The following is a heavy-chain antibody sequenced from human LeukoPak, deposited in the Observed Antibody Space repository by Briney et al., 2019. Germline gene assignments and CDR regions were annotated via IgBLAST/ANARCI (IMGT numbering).Heavy chain of an antibody. J-gene: IGHJ3*02. V-gene: IGHV3-30*02. Sequence: GGSLRLSCAASGFTFSSYGMHWVGQAPGQGLEWVAFIRYDGSDKSYTDSVKGRFTLSKDNSKNTLNLQMPSLSADDTAVYYRATDLLHWYDSSGHPLNNDAFDIWGQGTMVTVSS. CDR2: IRYDGSDK. D-gene: IGHD3-22*01. CDR3: ATDLLHWYDSSGHPLNNDAFDI. CDR1: GFTFSSYG.